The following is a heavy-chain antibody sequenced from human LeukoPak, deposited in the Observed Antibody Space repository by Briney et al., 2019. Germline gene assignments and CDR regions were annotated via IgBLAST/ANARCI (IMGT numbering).Heavy chain of an antibody. Sequence: SVKVSCKASGGTFSNYAISWVRQAPGQGLEWMGGIIPIFGTANYAQKFQGRVTITANEPTSTAYMELSSLRSEDTAVYYCARDLHTYYDFWSGYPPHWFDPWGQGTLVTVSS. CDR2: IIPIFGTA. D-gene: IGHD3-3*01. J-gene: IGHJ5*02. CDR1: GGTFSNYA. CDR3: ARDLHTYYDFWSGYPPHWFDP. V-gene: IGHV1-69*13.